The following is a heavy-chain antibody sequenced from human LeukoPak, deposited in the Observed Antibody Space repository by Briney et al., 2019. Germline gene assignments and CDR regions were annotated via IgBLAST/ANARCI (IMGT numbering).Heavy chain of an antibody. CDR2: ISGSGGST. D-gene: IGHD4-17*01. CDR3: ANRGWPGDGDYEY. CDR1: GFSFSSYA. J-gene: IGHJ4*02. V-gene: IGHV3-23*01. Sequence: PGGSLRLSCAASGFSFSSYAMSWVRQAPGKGLEWVSAISGSGGSTYYADSVKGRFTISRDNSKNTLYLQMKSLRAEDTAVYYCANRGWPGDGDYEYWGQGTLVTVSS.